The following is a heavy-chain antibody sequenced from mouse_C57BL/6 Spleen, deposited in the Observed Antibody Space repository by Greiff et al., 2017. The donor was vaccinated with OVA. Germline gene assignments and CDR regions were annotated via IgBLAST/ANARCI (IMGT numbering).Heavy chain of an antibody. CDR3: ARHDSGYFDV. CDR1: GFTFSSYG. J-gene: IGHJ1*03. Sequence: EVMLVESGGDLVKPGGSLKLSCAASGFTFSSYGMSWVRQTPDKRLEWVATISSGGSYTYYPDSVKGRFTISRDNAKNTLYLQMSSLKSEDTAMYYCARHDSGYFDVWGTGTTVTVSS. CDR2: ISSGGSYT. V-gene: IGHV5-6*01. D-gene: IGHD3-2*01.